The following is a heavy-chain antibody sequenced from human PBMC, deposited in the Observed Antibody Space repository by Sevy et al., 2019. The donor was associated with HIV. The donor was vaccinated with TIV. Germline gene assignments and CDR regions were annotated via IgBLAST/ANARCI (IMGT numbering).Heavy chain of an antibody. D-gene: IGHD5-12*01. V-gene: IGHV3-48*01. CDR3: AREGGYTDQGMDV. CDR2: ISSDSSRI. CDR1: GFTFSNYD. Sequence: GGSLRLSCAASGFTFSNYDMNWVRQAPGKGVEWVSYISSDSSRIYYADSVKGRLTISRDNAKNSLYVQMNRLRAADTAVYYCAREGGYTDQGMDVWGQGTTVTVSS. J-gene: IGHJ6*02.